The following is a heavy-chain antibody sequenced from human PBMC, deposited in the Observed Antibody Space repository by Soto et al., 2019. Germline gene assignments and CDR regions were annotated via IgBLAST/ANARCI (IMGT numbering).Heavy chain of an antibody. Sequence: GGSLRLSCAASGFTFSSYWMSWVRQAPGKGLEWVANIKQDGSEKYYVDSVKGRFTISRDNAKNSLYLQMNSLRAEDTAVYYCARSKYSRRVVAATRDAFDIWGQGTMVTVSS. J-gene: IGHJ3*02. CDR1: GFTFSSYW. V-gene: IGHV3-7*01. CDR2: IKQDGSEK. D-gene: IGHD2-15*01. CDR3: ARSKYSRRVVAATRDAFDI.